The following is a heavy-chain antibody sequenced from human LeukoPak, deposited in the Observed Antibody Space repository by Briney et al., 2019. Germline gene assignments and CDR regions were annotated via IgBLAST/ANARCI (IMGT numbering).Heavy chain of an antibody. V-gene: IGHV3-7*01. CDR1: GFIFSNYY. CDR2: IKQDGSEK. CDR3: ARLDLGPDY. J-gene: IGHJ4*02. Sequence: PGGSLRLSCAASGFIFSNYYLNWVRQAPGKGLEWVANIKQDGSEKYYVDSVKGRFTISRDNAKNSLYLQMNSLRAEDTAVYYCARLDLGPDYWGQGTLVTVSS. D-gene: IGHD3-16*01.